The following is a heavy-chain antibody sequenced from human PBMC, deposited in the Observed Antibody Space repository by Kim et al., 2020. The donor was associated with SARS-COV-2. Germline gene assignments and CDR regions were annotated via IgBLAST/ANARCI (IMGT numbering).Heavy chain of an antibody. CDR3: AKYRGLKISGCWY. V-gene: IGHV1-18*01. Sequence: ASVKVSCKSSGNTFTCYGFSWLRQAPGHGLEWLGWISTYTGDTALPPKFKGRLTLTTGTSTSTAYMEARSLTTDDTPVYYCAKYRGLKISGCWY. CDR2: ISTYTGDT. CDR1: GNTFTCYG. J-gene: IGHJ2*01. D-gene: IGHD3-22*01.